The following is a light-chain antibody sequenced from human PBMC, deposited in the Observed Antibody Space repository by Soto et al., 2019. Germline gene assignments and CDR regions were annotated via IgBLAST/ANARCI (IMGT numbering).Light chain of an antibody. J-gene: IGKJ1*01. CDR3: QQYGNSPRT. V-gene: IGKV3-20*01. CDR1: QSVSSSY. CDR2: GGS. Sequence: EIVLTQSPGTLSLSPGERAALSCRASQSVSSSYLASYQQKPGQAPRLLIYGGSSRATGIPDRFSGSGSGTDFTLTISRLEPEAFAVYYCQQYGNSPRTFGQGTKVEIK.